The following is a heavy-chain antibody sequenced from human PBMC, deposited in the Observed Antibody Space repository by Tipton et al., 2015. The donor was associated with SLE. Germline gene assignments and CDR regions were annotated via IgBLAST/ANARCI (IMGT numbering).Heavy chain of an antibody. Sequence: RSLRLSCAASGFTFSSYAMHWVRQAPGKGLEWVAVISYDGSNKYYADSVKGRFTISRDNTKNSLYLQMNSLRAEDTAVYYCARGSVYSGSLLDSWGQGTLVTVSS. D-gene: IGHD1-26*01. CDR3: ARGSVYSGSLLDS. CDR1: GFTFSSYA. CDR2: ISYDGSNK. J-gene: IGHJ4*02. V-gene: IGHV3-30*04.